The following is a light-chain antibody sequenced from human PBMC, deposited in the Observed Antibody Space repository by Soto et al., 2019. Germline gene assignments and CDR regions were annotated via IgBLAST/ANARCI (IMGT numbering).Light chain of an antibody. J-gene: IGKJ1*01. CDR1: QSISRW. CDR3: QQYHSYSRWT. Sequence: IQMTQSPSTLSASVGDRVTISCRASQSISRWLAWYQQKPGQAPKFLIYDASSLESGVTSRFSGSGSGTEFTLTISSLQPDDFATYFCQQYHSYSRWTFGQGTKVEIK. CDR2: DAS. V-gene: IGKV1-5*01.